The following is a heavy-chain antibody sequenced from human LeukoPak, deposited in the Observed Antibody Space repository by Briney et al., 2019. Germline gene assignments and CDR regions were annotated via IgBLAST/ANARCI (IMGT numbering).Heavy chain of an antibody. D-gene: IGHD6-19*01. CDR1: GFTFSSYA. Sequence: PGGSLRLSCAASGFTFSSYAMTWVRQAPGKGLEWVSTITDIALSSYYADSVKGRFTISRDNSKNTLYLQMNSLRAEDTAFYYCAGGLTTGWYRLNWGQGTLVTFSS. CDR2: ITDIALSS. CDR3: AGGLTTGWYRLN. V-gene: IGHV3-23*01. J-gene: IGHJ4*02.